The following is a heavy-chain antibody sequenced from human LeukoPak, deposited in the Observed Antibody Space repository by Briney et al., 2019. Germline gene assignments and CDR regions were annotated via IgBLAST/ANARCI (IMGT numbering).Heavy chain of an antibody. V-gene: IGHV3-53*01. CDR1: GFNVSTSY. D-gene: IGHD4-11*01. CDR2: IYSGGNT. Sequence: PGGSLRLSCAASGFNVSTSYMSWVRQFPGKGLEWASVIYSGGNTYHIDSVKGRFTISRDNSKNTLFLQMNSLRAEDTAIYYFARGSNYMDVWGKGTTVTVSS. CDR3: ARGSNYMDV. J-gene: IGHJ6*03.